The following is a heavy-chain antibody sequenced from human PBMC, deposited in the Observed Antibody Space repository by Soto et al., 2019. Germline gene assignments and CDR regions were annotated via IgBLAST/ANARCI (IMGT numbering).Heavy chain of an antibody. CDR1: GDSISGFY. D-gene: IGHD6-19*01. V-gene: IGHV4-59*08. Sequence: QVQLQESGPGLVKPSETLSLTCTVSGDSISGFYWSWLRQPPGKGLEWIGYIYYTGNTNYNPSLKSRVTISVDTSKNQFSLKLRSVTATDTAMYYCTRHRGSGYPYFDYWGQGTLVTVSS. J-gene: IGHJ4*02. CDR2: IYYTGNT. CDR3: TRHRGSGYPYFDY.